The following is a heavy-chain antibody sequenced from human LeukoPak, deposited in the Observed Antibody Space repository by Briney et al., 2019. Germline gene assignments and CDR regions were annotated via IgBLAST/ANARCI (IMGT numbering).Heavy chain of an antibody. Sequence: RGSLRLSCAASGFTFSSYSMNWVRQAPGKGLEWVSSISSSSSYIYYADSVKGRFTISRDNAKNSLYLQMNSLRAEDTAVYYCASPSPYGYYYMDVWGKGTTVTVSS. CDR2: ISSSSSYI. J-gene: IGHJ6*03. CDR1: GFTFSSYS. V-gene: IGHV3-21*01. CDR3: ASPSPYGYYYMDV. D-gene: IGHD2-2*01.